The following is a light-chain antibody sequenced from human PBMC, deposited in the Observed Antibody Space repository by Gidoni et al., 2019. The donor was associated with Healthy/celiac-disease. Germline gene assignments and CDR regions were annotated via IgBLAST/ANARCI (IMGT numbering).Light chain of an antibody. CDR2: CGL. J-gene: IGKJ4*01. Sequence: DIVMPHSPRSLPVTPGEPASISCRSSHSLLHSNAYNYLDWHLQKTGQPPQLLFYCGLHRSSWVPHRFSGSVSGSDFTLKLRRVDAEYVGLFSCMQALQTPLTFGGGTKVEIK. V-gene: IGKV2-28*01. CDR3: MQALQTPLT. CDR1: HSLLHSNAYNY.